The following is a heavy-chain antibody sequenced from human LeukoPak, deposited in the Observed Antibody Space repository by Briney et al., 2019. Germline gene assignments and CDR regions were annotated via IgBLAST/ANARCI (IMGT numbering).Heavy chain of an antibody. CDR3: AINSRGGVIIYPPDY. CDR1: GGTFSSYT. J-gene: IGHJ4*02. Sequence: ASVKVSCKASGGTFSSYTISWVRQAPGQGLEWMGRIIPILGIANYVQKFQGRVTITADKSTGSAYMELSSLRSEDTAVYYCAINSRGGVIIYPPDYWGQGTLVTVSS. CDR2: IIPILGIA. V-gene: IGHV1-69*02. D-gene: IGHD3-16*02.